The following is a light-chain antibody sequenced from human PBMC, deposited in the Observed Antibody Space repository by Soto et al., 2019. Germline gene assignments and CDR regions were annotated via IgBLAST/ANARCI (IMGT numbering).Light chain of an antibody. J-gene: IGKJ5*01. CDR1: QDLGTW. CDR2: GAT. Sequence: DIQMTQSPSYVSAFVGDTVTITCRASQDLGTWLAWYQQEPGKAPKILIYGATTLQNGVPSRFSGSGSGTDFTLTITSLQPEDIGTYYCQQAIRLPTFGQGTRLQ. V-gene: IGKV1-12*01. CDR3: QQAIRLPT.